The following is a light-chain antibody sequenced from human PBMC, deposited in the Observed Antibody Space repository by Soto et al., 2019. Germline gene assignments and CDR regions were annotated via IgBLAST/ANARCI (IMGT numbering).Light chain of an antibody. V-gene: IGLV2-14*03. CDR1: SSDVGGYNY. Sequence: QSALTQPASVSGYPGQSITISCTGTSSDVGGYNYVSWYQQHPGKAPKLLIYEVTYRPSGVSNRFSGSKSGNTASLTISGRQAEDEADYFCGSYTSSNTLVFGTGTKLTVL. CDR3: GSYTSSNTLV. J-gene: IGLJ1*01. CDR2: EVT.